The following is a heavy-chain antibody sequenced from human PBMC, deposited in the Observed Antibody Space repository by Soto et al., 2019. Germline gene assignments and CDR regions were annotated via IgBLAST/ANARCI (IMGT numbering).Heavy chain of an antibody. Sequence: GGSLRLSCAASGFTFSSYGMHWVRQAPGKGLEWVAVISYDGSNKYYADSVKGRFTISRDNSKNTLYLQMNSLRAEDTAVYYCAINMDGSGYYWGQGTLVTVSS. CDR3: AINMDGSGYY. CDR2: ISYDGSNK. J-gene: IGHJ4*02. V-gene: IGHV3-30*03. CDR1: GFTFSSYG. D-gene: IGHD3-22*01.